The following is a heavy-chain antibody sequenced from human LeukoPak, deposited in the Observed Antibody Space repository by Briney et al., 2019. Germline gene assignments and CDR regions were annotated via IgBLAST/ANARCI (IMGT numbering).Heavy chain of an antibody. CDR1: GGSISSGCYY. CDR3: ARDGTYYYDSSGYLIRANGAFDI. V-gene: IGHV4-61*02. D-gene: IGHD3-22*01. Sequence: SETLSLTCTVSGGSISSGCYYWSWIRQPAGKGLEWIGRIYTSGSTNYNPSLKSRVTISVDTSKNQFSLKLSSVTAADTAVYYCARDGTYYYDSSGYLIRANGAFDIWGQGTMVTVSS. J-gene: IGHJ3*02. CDR2: IYTSGST.